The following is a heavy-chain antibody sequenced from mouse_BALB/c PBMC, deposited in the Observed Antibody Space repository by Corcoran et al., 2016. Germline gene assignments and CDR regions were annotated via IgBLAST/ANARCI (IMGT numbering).Heavy chain of an antibody. CDR3: ARSSWTWFAY. V-gene: IGHV1-9*01. Sequence: QVQLQQSGAELMNPWASVKISCKATGYTFSSYWIEWVKQRPGHGLEWSGEILPGSGSTNYNEKFKGKATFTAATSSNTAYMQLSSLTSEDSAVYYCARSSWTWFAYWGQGTLVTVSA. CDR2: ILPGSGST. J-gene: IGHJ3*01. CDR1: GYTFSSYW. D-gene: IGHD1-1*01.